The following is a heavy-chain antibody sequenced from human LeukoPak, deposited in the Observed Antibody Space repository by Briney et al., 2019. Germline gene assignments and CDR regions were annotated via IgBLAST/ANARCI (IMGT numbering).Heavy chain of an antibody. CDR3: ARLVYPRTFDY. V-gene: IGHV3-30*04. Sequence: GGSLRLSCAASGFTFSSYAMHWVRQAPGKGLEWVAVISYDGSDKYYADSVKGRFTISRDNSKNTLYLQMNSLRAEDTAVYYCARLVYPRTFDYWGQGTLVTVSS. J-gene: IGHJ4*02. CDR1: GFTFSSYA. CDR2: ISYDGSDK. D-gene: IGHD3-9*01.